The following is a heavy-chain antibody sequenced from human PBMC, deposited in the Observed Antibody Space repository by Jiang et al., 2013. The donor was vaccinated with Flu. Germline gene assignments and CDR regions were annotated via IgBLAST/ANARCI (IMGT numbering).Heavy chain of an antibody. Sequence: SGAEVKRPGASVKVSCKASGYNFTNYGISWVRQAPGQGLEWMGWINPNSGGTNYAQKFQGRVTMTRDTSISTAYMELSRLRSDDTAVYYCARERGGGSSNWFDPWGQGTLVTVSS. CDR3: ARERGGGSSNWFDP. J-gene: IGHJ5*02. CDR1: GYNFTNYG. V-gene: IGHV1-2*02. CDR2: INPNSGGT. D-gene: IGHD1-26*01.